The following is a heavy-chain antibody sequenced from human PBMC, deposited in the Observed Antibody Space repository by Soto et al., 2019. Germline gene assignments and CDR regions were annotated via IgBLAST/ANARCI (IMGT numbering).Heavy chain of an antibody. J-gene: IGHJ3*02. CDR3: ARHPSQYDILTRDNDGAFEI. D-gene: IGHD3-9*01. CDR1: GGSISSSSYY. V-gene: IGHV4-39*01. Sequence: PSETLSLSCTVSGGSISSSSYYWGWIRQPPGKGLEWIGSIYYSGSTYYNPSLKSRVTISVDTSKNQFSLKLSSVTAADTAVDKFARHPSQYDILTRDNDGAFEILGQGTMVTGS. CDR2: IYYSGST.